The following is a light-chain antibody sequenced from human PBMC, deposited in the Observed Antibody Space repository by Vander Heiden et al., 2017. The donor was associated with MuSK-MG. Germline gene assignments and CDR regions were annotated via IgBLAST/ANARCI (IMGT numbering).Light chain of an antibody. Sequence: EIVLAQSPGTLSLSPGERATLSCRASQSVTSNYLAWYQQKPGQAPRLLIYGASNRATGIPDRFSGSGSGTVFTLTISRLEPEDFAVYYCQQYGPSLVTFGHGTKVDIK. CDR3: QQYGPSLVT. CDR2: GAS. CDR1: QSVTSNY. J-gene: IGKJ3*01. V-gene: IGKV3-20*01.